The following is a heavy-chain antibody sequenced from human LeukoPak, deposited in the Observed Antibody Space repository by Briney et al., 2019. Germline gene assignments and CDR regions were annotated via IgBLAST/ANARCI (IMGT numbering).Heavy chain of an antibody. CDR3: ARDFYDSSGYSHDC. Sequence: PGGSLRLSCAASGFTFSSYSMNWVRQAPGKGLEWVSYISSSSSTIYYADSVKGRFTISRDNAKNSLYLQMNSLRDEDTAVYYCARDFYDSSGYSHDCWGQGTLVTVSS. D-gene: IGHD3-22*01. CDR2: ISSSSSTI. V-gene: IGHV3-48*02. CDR1: GFTFSSYS. J-gene: IGHJ4*02.